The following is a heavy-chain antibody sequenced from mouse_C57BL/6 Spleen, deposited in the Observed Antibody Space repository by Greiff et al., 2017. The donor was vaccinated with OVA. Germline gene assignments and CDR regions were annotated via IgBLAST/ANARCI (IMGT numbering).Heavy chain of an antibody. D-gene: IGHD4-1*01. V-gene: IGHV1-22*01. J-gene: IGHJ3*01. CDR1: GYTFTDYN. Sequence: EVQLQESGPELVKPGASVKMSCKASGYTFTDYNMHWVKQSHGKSLEWIGYINPNNGGTSYNQKFKGKATLTVNKSSSTAYMELRSLTSEDSAVYYCARGVGRAWFAYWGQGTLVTVSA. CDR3: ARGVGRAWFAY. CDR2: INPNNGGT.